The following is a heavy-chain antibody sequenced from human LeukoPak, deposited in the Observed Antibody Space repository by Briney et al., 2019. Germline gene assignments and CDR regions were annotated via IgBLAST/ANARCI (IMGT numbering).Heavy chain of an antibody. Sequence: ASVNVSCKVSGYTLTELSMHWVRQAPGKGLEWMGGFDPEDGETIYAQKFQGRVTMTEDTSTDTAYMELSSLRSEDTAVYYCASLPSGYSSGQFDHWGQGTLVTVSS. V-gene: IGHV1-24*01. J-gene: IGHJ4*02. CDR2: FDPEDGET. D-gene: IGHD6-19*01. CDR1: GYTLTELS. CDR3: ASLPSGYSSGQFDH.